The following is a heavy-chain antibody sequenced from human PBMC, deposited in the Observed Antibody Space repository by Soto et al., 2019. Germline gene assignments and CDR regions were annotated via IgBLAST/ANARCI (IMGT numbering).Heavy chain of an antibody. CDR1: GFTFDDYA. Sequence: GGSLRLSCAASGFTFDDYAMHWVRQAPGKGLEWVSLISGDGGSTYYEDSVKGRFTISRDNSKNSLYLQMNSLRTEDTALYYCAKDIGHIAAPGTVYWDQGTLVTVSS. CDR2: ISGDGGST. CDR3: AKDIGHIAAPGTVY. J-gene: IGHJ4*02. D-gene: IGHD6-13*01. V-gene: IGHV3-43*02.